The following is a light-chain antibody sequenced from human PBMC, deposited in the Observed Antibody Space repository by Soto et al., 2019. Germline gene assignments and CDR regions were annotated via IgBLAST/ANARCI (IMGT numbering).Light chain of an antibody. Sequence: QSVLTQPRSVSGSPGQSVTISCTGTSSDVGGYNYASWYQEHPGKAPKLMIYDVSKRPSGVPDRFSGSKSGNTASLTISGLQAEDEADYYCCSYADRNTYVFGTGTKLTVL. CDR1: SSDVGGYNY. CDR3: CSYADRNTYV. J-gene: IGLJ1*01. CDR2: DVS. V-gene: IGLV2-11*01.